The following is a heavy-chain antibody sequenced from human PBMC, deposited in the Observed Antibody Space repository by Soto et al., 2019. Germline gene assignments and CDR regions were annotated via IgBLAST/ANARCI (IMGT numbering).Heavy chain of an antibody. CDR3: AREVDFYDFWSGYRVYYGMDV. Sequence: PSETLSLTCTVSGGSISSGGYYWSWIRQHPGKGLGWIGYIYYSGSTNYNPSLKSRVTISVDKSKNQFSLKLSSVTAADTAVYYCAREVDFYDFWSGYRVYYGMDVWGPGTTVTVSS. V-gene: IGHV4-31*03. D-gene: IGHD3-3*01. J-gene: IGHJ6*02. CDR2: IYYSGST. CDR1: GGSISSGGYY.